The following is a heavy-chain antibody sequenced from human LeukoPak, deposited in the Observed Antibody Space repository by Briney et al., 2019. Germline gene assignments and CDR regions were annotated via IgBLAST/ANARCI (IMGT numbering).Heavy chain of an antibody. J-gene: IGHJ5*02. V-gene: IGHV4-59*01. D-gene: IGHD1-26*01. CDR2: IYYGGST. Sequence: SETLSLTCTVSGGSIGSYYWNWIRQPPGKGLEWIGYIYYGGSTNYNPSLKSRVTISVDASKNQFSLKLSSVTAADTAVYYCATIVRPSSICFDPWGQGTLVTISS. CDR3: ATIVRPSSICFDP. CDR1: GGSIGSYY.